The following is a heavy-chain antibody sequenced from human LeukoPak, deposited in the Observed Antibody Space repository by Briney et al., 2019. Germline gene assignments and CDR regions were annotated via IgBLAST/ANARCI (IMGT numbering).Heavy chain of an antibody. J-gene: IGHJ5*02. CDR2: IYPGDSDT. Sequence: GESLKISCKGSGYSFTKYWIVWVRQMPGKGLEWMGIIYPGDSDTRYSPSFQGQVTIAADKSNSTAYLQWSSLKASDSAMYHCARRGAGYNWNGNDHWGQGTLVTVSS. CDR1: GYSFTKYW. V-gene: IGHV5-51*01. D-gene: IGHD1-1*01. CDR3: ARRGAGYNWNGNDH.